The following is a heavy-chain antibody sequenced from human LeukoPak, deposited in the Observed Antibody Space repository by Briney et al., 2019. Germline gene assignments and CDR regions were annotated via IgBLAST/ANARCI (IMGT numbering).Heavy chain of an antibody. D-gene: IGHD6-13*01. CDR3: ARLEQQLDAFDY. CDR1: GGSISSSSYY. V-gene: IGHV4-39*07. J-gene: IGHJ4*02. CDR2: IYYSGST. Sequence: PSETLSLTCTVSGGSISSSSYYWGWIRQPPGRGLEWIGSIYYSGSTYYNPSLKSRVTISVDTSKNQFSLKLSSVTAADTAVYYCARLEQQLDAFDYWGQGTLVTVSS.